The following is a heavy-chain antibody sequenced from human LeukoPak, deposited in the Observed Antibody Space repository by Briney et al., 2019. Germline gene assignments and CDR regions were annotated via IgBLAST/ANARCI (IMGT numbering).Heavy chain of an antibody. J-gene: IGHJ5*02. Sequence: SETLSLTCTVSGVSISSLHWAWIRRPPGKGLEWIGYVYYSDNANNNPSLKSRVTISVDTSKNQFSLKLSSVTAADTAVYYCARTGGYCGSCYSGWFDPWGQGTLVTVSS. D-gene: IGHD2-15*01. CDR2: VYYSDNA. V-gene: IGHV4-59*11. CDR1: GVSISSLH. CDR3: ARTGGYCGSCYSGWFDP.